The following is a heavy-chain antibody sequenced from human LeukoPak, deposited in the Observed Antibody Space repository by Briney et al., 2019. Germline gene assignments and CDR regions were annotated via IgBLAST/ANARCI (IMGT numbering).Heavy chain of an antibody. CDR1: GFMFDNYA. J-gene: IGHJ4*02. Sequence: GGSLRLSCAGSGFMFDNYAMNWVRQAPGRGLEWVSVITGLGGGTYYAESVEGRFTVSRDNSKNRVYLQMNSLRVDDTAVYYCAKDVGSTLPYHFDSWGQGTLVTAAS. D-gene: IGHD3-10*01. CDR2: ITGLGGGT. CDR3: AKDVGSTLPYHFDS. V-gene: IGHV3-23*01.